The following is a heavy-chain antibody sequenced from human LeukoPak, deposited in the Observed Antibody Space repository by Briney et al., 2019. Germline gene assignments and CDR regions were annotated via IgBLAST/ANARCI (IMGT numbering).Heavy chain of an antibody. D-gene: IGHD4-17*01. V-gene: IGHV3-11*01. J-gene: IGHJ6*02. CDR2: ISSSGSTI. Sequence: PGGSLRLSCAASGFTFSDYYMSWIRQAPGKGLEWVSYISSSGSTIYYADSVKGRFTISRDNAKSSLYLQMNSLRAEDTAVYYCAREMTTVTTWDYYYGMDVWGQGTTVTVSS. CDR1: GFTFSDYY. CDR3: AREMTTVTTWDYYYGMDV.